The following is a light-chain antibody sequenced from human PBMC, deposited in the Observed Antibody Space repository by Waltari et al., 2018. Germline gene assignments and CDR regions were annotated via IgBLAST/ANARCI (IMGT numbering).Light chain of an antibody. CDR1: SSDVGAYNY. Sequence: QSALTQPASVSGSPGQSITISCTGSSSDVGAYNYVSWYQHHPGKAPKLLIDDVNKWPSGVSNRFSGSKSGNTASLTIFGLQAEDEADYYCMSYTMSTTLVIGGGTKLTVL. CDR2: DVN. V-gene: IGLV2-14*03. J-gene: IGLJ2*01. CDR3: MSYTMSTTLV.